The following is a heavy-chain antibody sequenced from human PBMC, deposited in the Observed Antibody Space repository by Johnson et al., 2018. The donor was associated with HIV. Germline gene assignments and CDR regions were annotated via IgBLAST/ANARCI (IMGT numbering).Heavy chain of an antibody. Sequence: VQLVESGGGLVQPGGSLRLSCAASGFTFSSYAMNWVRQAPGKGLEWVSAISGSGGSSYYADSVNGRFTISRDNSKNSLYLQMNSLRAEDTALYYCAKTALFQSIWDAFDIWGQGTMVTVSS. J-gene: IGHJ3*02. D-gene: IGHD3-10*01. CDR3: AKTALFQSIWDAFDI. V-gene: IGHV3-23*04. CDR1: GFTFSSYA. CDR2: ISGSGGSS.